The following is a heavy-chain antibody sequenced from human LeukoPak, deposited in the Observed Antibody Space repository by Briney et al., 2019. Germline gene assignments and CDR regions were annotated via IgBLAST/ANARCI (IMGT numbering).Heavy chain of an antibody. V-gene: IGHV3-53*01. D-gene: IGHD6-13*01. J-gene: IGHJ4*02. CDR2: IYSGGST. CDR1: GFTVSSNY. Sequence: PGGSLRLSCAASGFTVSSNYMSWVRQAPGKGLEWVSVIYSGGSTYYADSVKGRFTISRDNSKNTLYLQMNSLRAEDTAVYYCARLSGRPSSWYHDWDFEYWGQGTLVTVSS. CDR3: ARLSGRPSSWYHDWDFEY.